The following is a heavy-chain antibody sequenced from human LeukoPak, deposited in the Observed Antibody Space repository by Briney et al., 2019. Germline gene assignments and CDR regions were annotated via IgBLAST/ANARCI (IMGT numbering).Heavy chain of an antibody. CDR3: TDFGY. Sequence: GGSLRLSCEASGFTLSNAWMSWVRQAPGKGLEWVGRIKSTTDGATTDYAAPVKGRFTISRDDSKNTLYLQMNSLKNEDTAVYHCTDFGYWGQGTLVTVSS. CDR2: IKSTTDGATT. V-gene: IGHV3-15*01. CDR1: GFTLSNAW. J-gene: IGHJ4*02. D-gene: IGHD3/OR15-3a*01.